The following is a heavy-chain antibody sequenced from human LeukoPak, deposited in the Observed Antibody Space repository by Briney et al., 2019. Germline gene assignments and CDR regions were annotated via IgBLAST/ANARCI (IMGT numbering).Heavy chain of an antibody. Sequence: GGSLRLSCATSGFTFSSFWMTWVRQAPGKGLEWVANINQEGSEKFYVDSVKGRFTISRDNAKNSLYLQMDSLRVEDTAVFYCARTGCRGTCYSGGQYWHFMNVWGKGTTVTVSS. CDR3: ARTGCRGTCYSGGQYWHFMNV. J-gene: IGHJ6*03. V-gene: IGHV3-7*01. CDR2: INQEGSEK. D-gene: IGHD2-15*01. CDR1: GFTFSSFW.